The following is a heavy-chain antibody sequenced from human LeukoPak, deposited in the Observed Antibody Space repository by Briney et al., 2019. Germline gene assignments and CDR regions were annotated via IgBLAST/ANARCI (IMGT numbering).Heavy chain of an antibody. CDR1: GGPISSSSYY. CDR3: ASGGYDSSGYHDPFDY. Sequence: SETLSLTCIVSGGPISSSSYYWGWIRQPPGKGLEWIGSIYYSGSTYYNPSLKSRVTISVDTSKNQFSLKLSSVTAADTAVYYCASGGYDSSGYHDPFDYWGQGTLVTVSS. CDR2: IYYSGST. V-gene: IGHV4-39*01. D-gene: IGHD3-22*01. J-gene: IGHJ4*02.